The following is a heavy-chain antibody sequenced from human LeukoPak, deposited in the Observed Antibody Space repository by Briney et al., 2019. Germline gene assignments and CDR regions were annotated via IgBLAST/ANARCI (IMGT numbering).Heavy chain of an antibody. J-gene: IGHJ4*02. V-gene: IGHV3-9*01. CDR3: AKDRGGYSYGYLIDY. CDR1: GFTFDDYA. D-gene: IGHD5-18*01. CDR2: ISWNSGSI. Sequence: GRSLRLSCAASGFTFDDYAMHWVRQAPGKGLEWVLGISWNSGSIGYADSVKGRFTISRDNAKNSLYLQMNSLRADDTALYYCAKDRGGYSYGYLIDYWGQGTLVTVSS.